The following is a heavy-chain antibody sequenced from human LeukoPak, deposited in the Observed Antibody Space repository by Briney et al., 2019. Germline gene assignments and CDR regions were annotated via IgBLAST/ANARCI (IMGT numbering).Heavy chain of an antibody. J-gene: IGHJ6*02. CDR1: GFTFRRYS. CDR2: ISSSSSDT. V-gene: IGHV3-21*01. CDR3: ARVQLAAAPPYYYYGMDV. D-gene: IGHD6-13*01. Sequence: PGGSLRLSCAASGFTFRRYSMNWVRQAPGKGLEWVSSISSSSSDTYYADSVKGRFTISRDNSKNTLYLQMNSLRAEDTAVYYCARVQLAAAPPYYYYGMDVWGQGTTVTVSS.